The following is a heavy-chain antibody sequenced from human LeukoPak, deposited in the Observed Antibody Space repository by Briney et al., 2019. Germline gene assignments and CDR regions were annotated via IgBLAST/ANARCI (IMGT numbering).Heavy chain of an antibody. CDR3: ARDSESGYYEIRIGGFDI. J-gene: IGHJ3*02. CDR2: INHSGYT. Sequence: PSETLSLTCAVYGGSFSGYYWSWIRQPPGKGLEWIGEINHSGYTNYNPSLKSRVTISVDTSKNQFSLELSSVTAADTAVYYCARDSESGYYEIRIGGFDIWGQGTMVTVSS. D-gene: IGHD3-3*01. V-gene: IGHV4-34*01. CDR1: GGSFSGYY.